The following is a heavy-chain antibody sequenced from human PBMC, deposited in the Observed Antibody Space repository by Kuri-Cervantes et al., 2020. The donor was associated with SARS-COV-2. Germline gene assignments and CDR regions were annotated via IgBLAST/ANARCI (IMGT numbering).Heavy chain of an antibody. CDR1: GFTFSSYS. Sequence: GESLKISCAASGFTFSSYSMNWVRQAPGKGLEWVSSISSSSSYISYADSMKGRFTISRDNAKNSLYLQMKSLRTEDTALYYCARDRVGVHDSWGQGTLVTVSS. V-gene: IGHV3-21*01. CDR3: ARDRVGVHDS. J-gene: IGHJ4*02. CDR2: ISSSSSYI. D-gene: IGHD2-21*01.